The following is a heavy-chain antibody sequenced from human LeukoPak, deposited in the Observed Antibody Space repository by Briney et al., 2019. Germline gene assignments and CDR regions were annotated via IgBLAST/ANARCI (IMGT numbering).Heavy chain of an antibody. D-gene: IGHD3-16*01. Sequence: GRSLRLSCAASGFTFSSYDMHWVRQAPGKGLEWVAVIWYDGSNKYYADSVKGRFTISRDNSKNTLNLQMNSLRAEDTAVYYCARFGREVYYYYYMDVWGKGTTVTVSS. CDR1: GFTFSSYD. V-gene: IGHV3-33*01. J-gene: IGHJ6*03. CDR3: ARFGREVYYYYYMDV. CDR2: IWYDGSNK.